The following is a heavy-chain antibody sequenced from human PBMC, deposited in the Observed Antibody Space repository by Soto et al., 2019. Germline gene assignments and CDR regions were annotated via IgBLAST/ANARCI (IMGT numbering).Heavy chain of an antibody. CDR3: AREAVVVAAMIDY. V-gene: IGHV4-61*01. CDR2: IYYSGST. CDR1: GGSVSSGSYY. D-gene: IGHD2-15*01. J-gene: IGHJ4*02. Sequence: SETLSLTCTVSGGSVSSGSYYWSWIRQPPGKGLEWIGYIYYSGSTNYNPSLKSRVTISVDTSKNQFSLKLSSVTAADTAVYYCAREAVVVAAMIDYWGQGTLVTVSS.